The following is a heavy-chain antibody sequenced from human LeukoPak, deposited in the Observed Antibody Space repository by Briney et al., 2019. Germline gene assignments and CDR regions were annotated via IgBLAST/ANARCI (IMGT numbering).Heavy chain of an antibody. CDR2: IYYSGST. J-gene: IGHJ5*02. D-gene: IGHD6-13*01. CDR3: ARVYSSSWYWFDP. CDR1: GGSISSYY. Sequence: SETLSLTCTVSGGSISSYYWSWIRQPPGKGLEWIGYIYYSGSTNYNPSLKSRVTISVDTSKNQFSLKLSSVTAADTAVYYCARVYSSSWYWFDPWGQRTLVTVSS. V-gene: IGHV4-59*01.